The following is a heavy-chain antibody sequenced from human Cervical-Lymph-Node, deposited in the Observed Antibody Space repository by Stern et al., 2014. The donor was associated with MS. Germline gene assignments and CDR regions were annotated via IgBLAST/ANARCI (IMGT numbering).Heavy chain of an antibody. V-gene: IGHV1-69*01. D-gene: IGHD2-15*01. CDR3: ARDGRHRDNYGLDV. CDR2: VIAIVGTA. Sequence: QVQLVQSGAEVKKPGSSVKVSCKASGGTFNVYAINWLRQAPGQGLEWMGWVIAIVGTANYSQKFQGRVTLTADESPRASSMQLSSQRSNDTAIYYCARDGRHRDNYGLDVWGQGTTVIVSS. CDR1: GGTFNVYA. J-gene: IGHJ6*02.